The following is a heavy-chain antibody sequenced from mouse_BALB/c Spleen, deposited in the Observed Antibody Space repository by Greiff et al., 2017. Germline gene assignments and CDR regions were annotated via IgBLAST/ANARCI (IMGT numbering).Heavy chain of an antibody. D-gene: IGHD1-1*02. V-gene: IGHV2-6-7*01. J-gene: IGHJ3*01. CDR3: ASWSAWFAY. CDR1: GFSLTGYG. CDR2: IWGDGST. Sequence: VQGVESGPGLVAPSQSLSITCTVSGFSLTGYGVNWVRQPPGKGLEWLGMIWGDGSTDYNSALKSRLSISKDNSKSQVFLKLNSLQTDDTATYYCASWSAWFAYWGQGTLVTVSA.